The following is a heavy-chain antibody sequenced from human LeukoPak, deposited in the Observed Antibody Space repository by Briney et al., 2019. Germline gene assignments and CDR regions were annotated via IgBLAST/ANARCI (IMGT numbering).Heavy chain of an antibody. CDR1: GGTFSSYA. V-gene: IGHV1-69*05. Sequence: ASVKVSCKASGGTFSSYAISWVRQAPGQGLEWMGGIIPIFGTANYAQKFQGRVTITTDESTSTAYMELSSLRSEDTAVYYCARGGDSSGYDDAFDIWGQGTMVTVSS. D-gene: IGHD3-22*01. J-gene: IGHJ3*02. CDR2: IIPIFGTA. CDR3: ARGGDSSGYDDAFDI.